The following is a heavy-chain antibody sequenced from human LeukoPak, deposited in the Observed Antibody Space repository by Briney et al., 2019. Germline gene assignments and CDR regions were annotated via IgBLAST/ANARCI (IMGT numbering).Heavy chain of an antibody. Sequence: SETLSLTCSVSGASISSNNYCWGWIRQSPGKGLEWIGEINHSGSTNYNPSLKSRVTISVDTSKNQFSLKLSSVTAADTAVYYCARSNYFYYMDVWGKGTTVIISS. V-gene: IGHV4-39*07. J-gene: IGHJ6*03. CDR2: INHSGST. CDR3: ARSNYFYYMDV. CDR1: GASISSNNYC.